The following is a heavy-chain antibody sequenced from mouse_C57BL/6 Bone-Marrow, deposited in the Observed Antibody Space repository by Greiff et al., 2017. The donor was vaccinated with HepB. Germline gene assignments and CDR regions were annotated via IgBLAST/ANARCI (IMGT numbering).Heavy chain of an antibody. D-gene: IGHD2-3*01. CDR2: IYPGDGDT. J-gene: IGHJ1*03. CDR1: GYAFSSSW. CDR3: AKDGYYVDFDV. V-gene: IGHV1-82*01. Sequence: VQLQQSGPELVKPGASVKISCKASGYAFSSSWMNWVKQRPGKGLEWIGRIYPGDGDTNYNGKFKGKATLTADKSSSTAYMQLSSLTSDDSAVYFCAKDGYYVDFDVWGTGTTVTVSS.